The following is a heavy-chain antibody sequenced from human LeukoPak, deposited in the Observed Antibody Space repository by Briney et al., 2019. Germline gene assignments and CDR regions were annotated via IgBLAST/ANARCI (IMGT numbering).Heavy chain of an antibody. CDR2: IKQDGSEK. CDR1: GFTVSTNY. V-gene: IGHV3-7*01. CDR3: ARSRPTLRNIWSGYYQYYFDY. D-gene: IGHD3-3*01. Sequence: GGSLRLSCAASGFTVSTNYMSWVRHNPGKGLEWVANIKQDGSEKYYVDSVKGRFTISRDNAKNSLYLQMNSLRAEDTAVYYCARSRPTLRNIWSGYYQYYFDYWGQGTLVTVSS. J-gene: IGHJ4*02.